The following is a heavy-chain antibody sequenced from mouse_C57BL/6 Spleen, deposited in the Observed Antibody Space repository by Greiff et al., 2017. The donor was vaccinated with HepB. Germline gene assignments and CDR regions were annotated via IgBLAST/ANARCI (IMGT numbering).Heavy chain of an antibody. J-gene: IGHJ2*01. CDR2: IYPGDGDT. Sequence: LQESGPELVKPGASVKISCKASGYAFSSSWMNWVKQRPGKGLEWIGRIYPGDGDTNYNGKFKGKATLTADKSSSTAYRQLSSLTSEDSAVYFCANYYGSSYGFDYWGQGTTLTVSS. CDR1: GYAFSSSW. D-gene: IGHD1-1*01. V-gene: IGHV1-82*01. CDR3: ANYYGSSYGFDY.